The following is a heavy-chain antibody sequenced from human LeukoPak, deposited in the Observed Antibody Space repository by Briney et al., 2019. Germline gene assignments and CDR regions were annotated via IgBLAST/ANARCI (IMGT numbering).Heavy chain of an antibody. CDR2: IYYSGST. V-gene: IGHV4-59*01. CDR1: LGSISSYY. J-gene: IGHJ4*02. D-gene: IGHD3-22*01. CDR3: ARVNYDSSGYFFDY. Sequence: SETLSLTCTVSLGSISSYYWSWIRQPPGKGLEWIGYIYYSGSTNYNPSLKSHVTISVDTSKNQFSLKLSSVTAADTAVYYCARVNYDSSGYFFDYWGQGTLVTVS.